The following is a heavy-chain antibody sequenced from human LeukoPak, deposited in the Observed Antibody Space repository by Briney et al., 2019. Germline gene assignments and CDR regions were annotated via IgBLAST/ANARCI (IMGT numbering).Heavy chain of an antibody. Sequence: SETLSLTCTVSGGSISSYYWSWIRQPPGKGLEWIGYIYTSESTNYNPSLKSRVTISVDTSKNQFSLKLSSVTAADTAVYYCASHRRLVTAIIPRGNGYGSFDYWGQGTLVTVSS. CDR3: ASHRRLVTAIIPRGNGYGSFDY. J-gene: IGHJ4*02. V-gene: IGHV4-4*09. CDR2: IYTSEST. D-gene: IGHD5-18*01. CDR1: GGSISSYY.